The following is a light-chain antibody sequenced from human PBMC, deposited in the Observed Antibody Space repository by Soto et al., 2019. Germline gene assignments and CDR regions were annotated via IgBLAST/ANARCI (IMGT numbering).Light chain of an antibody. CDR1: QTMSSW. V-gene: IGKV1-5*03. Sequence: DIQMTQSPSTLSGSVGDRVTITCGASQTMSSWLAWYQQKPGKAPKLMIYKASTLKSGVPSRFSGSGSGTEFTLTISSLQPDDFATYYCQHYNSYSEAFGQGTKVDIK. CDR3: QHYNSYSEA. CDR2: KAS. J-gene: IGKJ1*01.